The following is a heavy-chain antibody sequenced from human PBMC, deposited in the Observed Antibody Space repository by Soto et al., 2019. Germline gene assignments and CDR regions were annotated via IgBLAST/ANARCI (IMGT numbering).Heavy chain of an antibody. CDR3: ARVRKYYYGMDV. CDR2: INHSGST. J-gene: IGHJ6*02. CDR1: GGSFSGYY. Sequence: ETLSLTCAVYGGSFSGYYWSWIRQPPGKGLEWIGEINHSGSTNYNPSLKSRVTISVDTSKNQFSLKLSSVTAADTAVYYCARVRKYYYGMDVWGQGTTVTVSS. V-gene: IGHV4-34*01.